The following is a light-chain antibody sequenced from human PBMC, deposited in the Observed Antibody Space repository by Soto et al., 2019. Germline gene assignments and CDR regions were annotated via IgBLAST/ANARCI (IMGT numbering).Light chain of an antibody. CDR2: AAS. V-gene: IGKV1-39*01. CDR1: QSISSY. CDR3: QQSYSTPYT. Sequence: DIQMTQSPSSLSASVGDRVTITCRARQSISSYLNWYQQKPGKAPKLLIYAASSLQSGVPSRFSGSGSGTDFTLTISSLQPEDFANDYCQQSYSTPYTFGQGTKLEIK. J-gene: IGKJ2*01.